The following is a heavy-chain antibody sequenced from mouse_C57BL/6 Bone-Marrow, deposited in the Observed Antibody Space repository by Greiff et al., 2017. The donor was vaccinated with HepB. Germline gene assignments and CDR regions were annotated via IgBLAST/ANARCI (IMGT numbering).Heavy chain of an antibody. V-gene: IGHV1-9*01. CDR2: ILPGSGST. Sequence: VQLQQSGAELMKPGASVKLSCKATGYTFTGYWIEWVKQRPGHGLEWIGEILPGSGSTNYNEKFKGKATFTADTSSNTAYMQLSSLTTKDSAIYYCARENYDYENFDVWGTGTTVTVSS. D-gene: IGHD2-4*01. J-gene: IGHJ1*03. CDR3: ARENYDYENFDV. CDR1: GYTFTGYW.